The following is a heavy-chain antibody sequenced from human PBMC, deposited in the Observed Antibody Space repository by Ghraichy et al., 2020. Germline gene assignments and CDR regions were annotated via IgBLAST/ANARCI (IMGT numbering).Heavy chain of an antibody. Sequence: SETLSLTCAVYGGSFSGYYWSWIRQPPGKGLEWIGEINHSGSTNYNPSLKSRVTISVDTSKNQFSLKLSSVTAADTAVYYCARRMVRGVIIAAHGGKFDYWGQGTLVTVSS. V-gene: IGHV4-34*01. J-gene: IGHJ4*02. CDR1: GGSFSGYY. CDR2: INHSGST. D-gene: IGHD3-10*01. CDR3: ARRMVRGVIIAAHGGKFDY.